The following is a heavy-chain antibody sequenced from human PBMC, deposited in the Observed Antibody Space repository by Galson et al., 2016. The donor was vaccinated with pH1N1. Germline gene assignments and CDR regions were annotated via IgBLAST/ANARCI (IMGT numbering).Heavy chain of an antibody. D-gene: IGHD4-17*01. V-gene: IGHV5-51*03. CDR3: PRQYDFVDYRGDAFDI. J-gene: IGHJ3*02. Sequence: QSGAEVKKPGESLKISCKASGYSFTSQWIAWVRQVPGKGLEWVGVVNPGGSTIRYSPPFQGQVTISSDKSINIAYLQWISLRASDTATYYWPRQYDFVDYRGDAFDIWGQGTVVIVSS. CDR2: VNPGGSTI. CDR1: GYSFTSQW.